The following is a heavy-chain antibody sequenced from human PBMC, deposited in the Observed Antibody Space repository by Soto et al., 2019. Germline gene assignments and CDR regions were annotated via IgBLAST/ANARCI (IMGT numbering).Heavy chain of an antibody. CDR3: AKEDYGSGYYYYGMDV. CDR2: ISYDGSNK. V-gene: IGHV3-30*18. D-gene: IGHD3-10*01. CDR1: GFTFSSYG. J-gene: IGHJ6*02. Sequence: QVQLVESGGGVVQPGRSLRLSCAASGFTFSSYGMHWVRQAPGKGLEWVAVISYDGSNKYYADSVKGRFTISRDNSKNTLYLQMSSLRAEDTAVYYCAKEDYGSGYYYYGMDVWGQGTTVTVSS.